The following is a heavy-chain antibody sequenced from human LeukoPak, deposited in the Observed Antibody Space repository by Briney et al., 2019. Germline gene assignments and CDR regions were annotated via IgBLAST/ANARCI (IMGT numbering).Heavy chain of an antibody. Sequence: SETLSLTCTVSGGSISSSNYYWGWIRQPPGKGLEWIGSIFYSGSTYYNPSLKSRVTISVDTSKKQFSLKLNSVTAADTAVYYCAREEGRRDGYNWGYYWGQGTLVTVSS. D-gene: IGHD5-24*01. CDR1: GGSISSSNYY. CDR3: AREEGRRDGYNWGYY. V-gene: IGHV4-39*07. J-gene: IGHJ4*02. CDR2: IFYSGST.